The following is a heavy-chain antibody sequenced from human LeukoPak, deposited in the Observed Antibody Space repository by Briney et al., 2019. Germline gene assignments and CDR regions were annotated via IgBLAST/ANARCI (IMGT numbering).Heavy chain of an antibody. CDR3: ARSQPETTVTTANAFDI. J-gene: IGHJ3*02. Sequence: GSLRLSCAASGFTFSSYDMHWVRQATGKGLEWVSAIGTAGDTYYPGSVKGRFTISRENAKNSLYLQMNSLRAGDTAVYYCARSQPETTVTTANAFDIWGQGTMVTVSS. CDR1: GFTFSSYD. V-gene: IGHV3-13*01. D-gene: IGHD4-17*01. CDR2: IGTAGDT.